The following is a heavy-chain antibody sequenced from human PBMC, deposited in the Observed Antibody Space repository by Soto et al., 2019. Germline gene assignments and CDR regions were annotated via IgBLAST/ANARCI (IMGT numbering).Heavy chain of an antibody. Sequence: QVQLVQSGAEVKKPGASVKVSCKASGYTFTGYYMHWVRQAPGQGLEWMGWINPNSGGTNYAQKFQGWVTMTRDTSISTAYMELSRLRSDDTAVYYCARSGPTKHLYDYVWGSDRPPDYYYGMDVW. CDR1: GYTFTGYY. CDR2: INPNSGGT. D-gene: IGHD3-16*02. CDR3: ARSGPTKHLYDYVWGSDRPPDYYYGMDV. V-gene: IGHV1-2*04. J-gene: IGHJ6*01.